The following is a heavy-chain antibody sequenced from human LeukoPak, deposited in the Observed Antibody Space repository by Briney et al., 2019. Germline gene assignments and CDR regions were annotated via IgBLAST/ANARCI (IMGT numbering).Heavy chain of an antibody. CDR2: ISGSGGST. J-gene: IGHJ4*02. CDR1: GFTFTIYA. Sequence: PGGTLRLSCAASGFTFTIYAISWVRQAPGKGLEWVSAISGSGGSTYYADSVKGRFTISRDNSKNTLYLQMNSLRAEDTAVYYCAKVGPNGDYFDYWGQGTLVTVSS. V-gene: IGHV3-23*01. CDR3: AKVGPNGDYFDY. D-gene: IGHD4-17*01.